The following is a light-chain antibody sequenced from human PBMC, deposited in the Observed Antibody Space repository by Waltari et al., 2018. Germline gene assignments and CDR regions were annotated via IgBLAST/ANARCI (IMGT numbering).Light chain of an antibody. CDR2: GAV. Sequence: RATERSSSNLTEYERRPGRPPRRRIQGAVTRATEIAARFTGSGSGTEFTLTISNRQSEDCAVYYCQQYNNWPITFGGGTKVEIK. CDR1: ERSSSN. J-gene: IGKJ4*01. CDR3: QQYNNWPIT. V-gene: IGKV3-15*01.